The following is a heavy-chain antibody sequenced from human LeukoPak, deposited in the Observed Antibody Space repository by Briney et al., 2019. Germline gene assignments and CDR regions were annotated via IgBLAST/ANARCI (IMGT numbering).Heavy chain of an antibody. CDR3: ARVYGSGSYYNAPTTFDY. D-gene: IGHD3-10*01. V-gene: IGHV4-39*07. J-gene: IGHJ4*02. Sequence: SETPSLTCTVSGGSISSGSYSWVWIRQPPGRGLEWIGSIYYSGSTYYNPSLKSRVTISVDTSKNQFSLKLSSVTAADTAVYYCARVYGSGSYYNAPTTFDYWGQGTLVTVSS. CDR1: GGSISSGSYS. CDR2: IYYSGST.